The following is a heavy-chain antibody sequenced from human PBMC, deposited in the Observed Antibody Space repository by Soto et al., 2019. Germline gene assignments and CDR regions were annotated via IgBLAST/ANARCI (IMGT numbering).Heavy chain of an antibody. Sequence: PGGSLRLSCAASGFTFSSYAMHWVRQAPGKGLEWVAVISYDGSNKYYADSVKGRFTISRDNSKNTLYLQMNSLRAEDTAVYYCARTSQRFLEWLLSPFDYWGQGTLVTVSS. CDR3: ARTSQRFLEWLLSPFDY. CDR2: ISYDGSNK. D-gene: IGHD3-3*01. V-gene: IGHV3-30-3*01. CDR1: GFTFSSYA. J-gene: IGHJ4*02.